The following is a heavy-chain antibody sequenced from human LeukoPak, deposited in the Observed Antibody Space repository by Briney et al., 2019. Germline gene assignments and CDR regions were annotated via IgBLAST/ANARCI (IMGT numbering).Heavy chain of an antibody. V-gene: IGHV4-59*01. J-gene: IGHJ4*02. CDR3: ARGQGGNYYLNYFDY. Sequence: SETLSLTCTVSGGSISSYYWSWIRQPPGKGLEWIGYIYYSGSTTYSPSLKSRVTISVDTSRNQFSLKLTSVSAADTAVYFCARGQGGNYYLNYFDYWGQGALVTVSS. D-gene: IGHD1-26*01. CDR2: IYYSGST. CDR1: GGSISSYY.